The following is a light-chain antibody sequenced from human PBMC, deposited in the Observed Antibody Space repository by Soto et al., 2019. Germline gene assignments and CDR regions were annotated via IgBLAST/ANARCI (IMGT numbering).Light chain of an antibody. J-gene: IGKJ5*01. CDR3: LQLNGYSMT. CDR2: TAS. CDR1: QDISNS. V-gene: IGKV1-17*03. Sequence: DIQMTQSPSAMSASVGDRVTITCRASQDISNSLAWFQQKPGQAPKRLIYTASSLQSGVPSRFSGSGSGTECTLTINSLQPEDFATYYCLQLNGYSMTFGQGTRLEIK.